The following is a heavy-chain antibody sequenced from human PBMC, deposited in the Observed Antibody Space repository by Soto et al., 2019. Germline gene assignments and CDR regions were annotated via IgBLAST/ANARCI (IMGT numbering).Heavy chain of an antibody. CDR1: GGSISSGGYY. CDR3: AREPYYYCMDV. CDR2: IYYSGST. Sequence: SETLSLTCTVSGGSISSGGYYWSWIRQHPGKGLEWIGHIYYSGSTYYNPSLKSRVTISVDTSKNQFSLKLSSVTAADTAVYYCAREPYYYCMDVWGQGTTVTVSS. V-gene: IGHV4-31*03. J-gene: IGHJ6*02.